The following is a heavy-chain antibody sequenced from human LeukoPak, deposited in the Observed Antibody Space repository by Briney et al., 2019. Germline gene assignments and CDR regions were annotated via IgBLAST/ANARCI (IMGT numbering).Heavy chain of an antibody. V-gene: IGHV3-7*01. CDR2: IKPDGSEI. CDR3: ARDPLNGAFDI. J-gene: IGHJ3*02. CDR1: VFSFSGSW. Sequence: EPGGSLRLSYTASVFSFSGSWVRWVPHLPGKGLELLADIKPDGSEIVYVDSVKGRFTISRNNAKNSLFLQMDGLRAEDTAVYYCARDPLNGAFDIWGQGTLVTVSS.